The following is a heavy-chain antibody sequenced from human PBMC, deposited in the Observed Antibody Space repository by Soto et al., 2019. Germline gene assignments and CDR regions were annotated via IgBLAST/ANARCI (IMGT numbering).Heavy chain of an antibody. CDR2: IYYSGST. J-gene: IGHJ3*02. CDR1: GGSISSYY. V-gene: IGHV4-59*01. D-gene: IGHD1-7*01. CDR3: AREGGITGTTDAFDI. Sequence: SETLSLTCTVSGGSISSYYWSWIRQPPGKGLEWIGYIYYSGSTNYNPSLKSRVPISVDTSKTHFPLKLSSVTAADSAVYYCAREGGITGTTDAFDIWGQGTMVTVSS.